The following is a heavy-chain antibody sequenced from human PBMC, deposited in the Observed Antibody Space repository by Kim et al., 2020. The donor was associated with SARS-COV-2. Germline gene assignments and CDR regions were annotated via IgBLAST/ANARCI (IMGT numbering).Heavy chain of an antibody. J-gene: IGHJ1*01. Sequence: SVKGRFTISIDNAKNTLYLQMNSLRPEDTAVYYCARAGDYDISGYYGFFHRWGQGALVTVSS. D-gene: IGHD3-22*01. V-gene: IGHV3-74*01. CDR3: ARAGDYDISGYYGFFHR.